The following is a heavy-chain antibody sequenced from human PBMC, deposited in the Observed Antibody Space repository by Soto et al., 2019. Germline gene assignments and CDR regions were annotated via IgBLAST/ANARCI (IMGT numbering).Heavy chain of an antibody. CDR2: IKSKTDGGTT. CDR1: GFTFSNAW. Sequence: EVQLVESGGGLVKPGGSLRLSCAASGFTFSNAWMSWVRQAPGKGLEWDGRIKSKTDGGTTDYAAPVKGRFTISRDDSKNTLYLQMNSLKTEDTAVYYCTTAGIAVDLTDYWGQGTLVTVSS. V-gene: IGHV3-15*01. D-gene: IGHD6-19*01. CDR3: TTAGIAVDLTDY. J-gene: IGHJ4*02.